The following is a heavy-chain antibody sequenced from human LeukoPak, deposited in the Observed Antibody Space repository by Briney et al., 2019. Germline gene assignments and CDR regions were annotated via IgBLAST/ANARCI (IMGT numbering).Heavy chain of an antibody. J-gene: IGHJ4*02. Sequence: GRSLRLSCAASGFTFSSYAMHWVRQAPGKRLEWVAVISYDGSNKYYADSVKGRFTISRDNSKNTLYLQMNSLRAEDTAVYYCARAPGVSYFDYWGQGTLVTVSS. CDR3: ARAPGVSYFDY. CDR2: ISYDGSNK. V-gene: IGHV3-30*04. D-gene: IGHD5/OR15-5a*01. CDR1: GFTFSSYA.